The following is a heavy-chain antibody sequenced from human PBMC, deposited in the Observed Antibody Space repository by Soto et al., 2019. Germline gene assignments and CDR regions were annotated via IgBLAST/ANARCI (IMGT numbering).Heavy chain of an antibody. Sequence: QVQLQESGPGLVKPSETLSLTCTVSGGPISSYYWSWIRQPPGGGLEWIGYIYYSGSINYNPSLKSRLTISVATSRNQLSLKLSSVTAADTAVYYCARHPSYDYGVYFDYWGQGIMVTVSS. CDR3: ARHPSYDYGVYFDY. CDR1: GGPISSYY. J-gene: IGHJ4*02. D-gene: IGHD4-17*01. CDR2: IYYSGSI. V-gene: IGHV4-59*08.